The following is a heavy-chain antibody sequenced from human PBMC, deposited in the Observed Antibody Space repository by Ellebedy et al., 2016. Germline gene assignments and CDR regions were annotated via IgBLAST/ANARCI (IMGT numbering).Heavy chain of an antibody. V-gene: IGHV5-51*01. J-gene: IGHJ3*02. D-gene: IGHD3-22*01. CDR1: GYSFTSYW. CDR2: IYPGDSDT. Sequence: GESLKISCKGSGYSFTSYWIGWVRQMPGKGLEWMGIIYPGDSDTRYSPSFQGQVTISADKSISTAYLQWSSLKASDTAMYYCAILSGYYDSSGYHPDAFDIWGQGTMVTVSS. CDR3: AILSGYYDSSGYHPDAFDI.